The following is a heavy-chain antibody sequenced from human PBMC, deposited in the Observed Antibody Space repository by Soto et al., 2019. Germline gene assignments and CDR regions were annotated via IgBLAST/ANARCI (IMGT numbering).Heavy chain of an antibody. V-gene: IGHV4-61*08. Sequence: SETLSLTCTFSGGSISSGGYYLSWVRQHPGKGLEWIGYIYYSGSTNYNPSLKSRVTISVDTSKNQFSLKLSSVAAADTAVYYCARKPLNDYGDYYFDYWGQGTLVTVSS. J-gene: IGHJ4*02. CDR3: ARKPLNDYGDYYFDY. D-gene: IGHD4-17*01. CDR1: GGSISSGGYY. CDR2: IYYSGST.